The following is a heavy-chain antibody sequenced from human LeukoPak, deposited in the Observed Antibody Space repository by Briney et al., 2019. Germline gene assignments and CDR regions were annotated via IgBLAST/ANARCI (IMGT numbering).Heavy chain of an antibody. CDR3: ARGLRYYYYYGMDV. D-gene: IGHD2-8*01. CDR1: GFTFDDYG. J-gene: IGHJ6*02. Sequence: GGSLRLSCAASGFTFDDYGMSWVRQAPGKGLEWVSGINWNGGSTGYADSVKGRFTISRDNAKNSLYLQMNSLRAEDTALYHCARGLRYYYYYGMDVWGQGTTVTVSS. V-gene: IGHV3-20*01. CDR2: INWNGGST.